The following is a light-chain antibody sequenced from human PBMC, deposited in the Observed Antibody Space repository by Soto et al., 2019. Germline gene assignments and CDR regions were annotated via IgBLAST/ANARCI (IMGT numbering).Light chain of an antibody. CDR3: QQYGSSPPT. CDR1: QRVSSSY. CDR2: GAS. V-gene: IGKV3-20*01. J-gene: IGKJ1*01. Sequence: EIVLTQSPGTLSLSPGERATLSCRASQRVSSSYLAWYQQKPGQAPRLLIYGASSRATGIPDRFSGSGSGTDFTLSFSRLEPEDFAVYYCQQYGSSPPTFGQGTKVEI.